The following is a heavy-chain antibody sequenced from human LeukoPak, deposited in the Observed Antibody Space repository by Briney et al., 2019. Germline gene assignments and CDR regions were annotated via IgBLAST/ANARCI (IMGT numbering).Heavy chain of an antibody. CDR3: ASAYYYDSSGYHPFDY. V-gene: IGHV1-46*01. CDR2: INPSGGST. D-gene: IGHD3-22*01. Sequence: GASVKVSCKASGYTFTGYYMHWVRQAPGQGLEWMGIINPSGGSTSYAQKFQGKVTMTRDTSTSTVYMELSSLRPEDTAVYYCASAYYYDSSGYHPFDYWGQGTLVTVSS. CDR1: GYTFTGYY. J-gene: IGHJ4*02.